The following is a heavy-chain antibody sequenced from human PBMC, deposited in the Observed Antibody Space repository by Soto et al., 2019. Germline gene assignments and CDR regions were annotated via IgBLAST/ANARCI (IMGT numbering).Heavy chain of an antibody. J-gene: IGHJ4*02. D-gene: IGHD2-15*01. CDR1: GDSITSGTYY. CDR2: LDYRGRT. Sequence: QLQLQESGPGLVKPSETLSLTCTVSGDSITSGTYYWGWIRQSPGKGLEWIGSLDYRGRTYSNPSRYSRFAISVDTSKNQFTLSLSSVTAAVTYVYYCARRFQYSVYLEYFDIWGQGTLVAVSS. V-gene: IGHV4-39*01. CDR3: ARRFQYSVYLEYFDI.